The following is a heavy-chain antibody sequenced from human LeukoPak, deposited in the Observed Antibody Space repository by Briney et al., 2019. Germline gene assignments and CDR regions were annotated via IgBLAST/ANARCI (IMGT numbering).Heavy chain of an antibody. CDR3: PENSGYDSTPFFIDY. D-gene: IGHD3-22*01. J-gene: IGHJ4*02. Sequence: GSLRLSCAASGFTFSSYGMHWVRQAPGKGLEWVAVIWYDGSNKYYSDSVKGRFTISSDNSKNTLYLQMNSLRAEDTAVSYCPENSGYDSTPFFIDYWGQGTLGTGSS. CDR2: IWYDGSNK. CDR1: GFTFSSYG. V-gene: IGHV3-33*06.